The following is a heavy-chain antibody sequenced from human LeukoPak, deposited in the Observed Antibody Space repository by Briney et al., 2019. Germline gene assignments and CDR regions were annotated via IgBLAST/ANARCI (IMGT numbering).Heavy chain of an antibody. D-gene: IGHD3-9*01. V-gene: IGHV1-18*01. CDR2: ISAYNGNT. CDR1: VYTFTSYG. Sequence: ASVKVSCKASVYTFTSYGISWVRQAPGQGLEWMGWISAYNGNTNYAQKLQGRVTMTTDTSTSTAYMELRSLRSDDTAVYYCASAHYDILTGYFSPFDYWGQGTLVTVSS. CDR3: ASAHYDILTGYFSPFDY. J-gene: IGHJ4*02.